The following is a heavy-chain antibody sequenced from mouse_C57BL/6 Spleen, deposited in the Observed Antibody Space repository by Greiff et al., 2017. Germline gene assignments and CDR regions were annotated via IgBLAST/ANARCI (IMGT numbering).Heavy chain of an antibody. CDR3: ARKGTGEAY. D-gene: IGHD4-1*01. V-gene: IGHV1-50*01. J-gene: IGHJ3*01. Sequence: VQLQQPGAELVKPGASVKLSCKASGYTFTSYWMQWVKQRPGQGLEWIGEIDPSDSYTNYNQKLKGKATLTVDTSSSTAYMQLSSLTSEDSAVYYCARKGTGEAYWGQGTLVTVSA. CDR1: GYTFTSYW. CDR2: IDPSDSYT.